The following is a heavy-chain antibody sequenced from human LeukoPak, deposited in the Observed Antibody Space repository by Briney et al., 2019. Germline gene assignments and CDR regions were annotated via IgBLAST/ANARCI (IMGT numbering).Heavy chain of an antibody. CDR1: GFTFDDYA. CDR3: AKDIDRYLGTIDY. D-gene: IGHD1-1*01. J-gene: IGHJ4*02. V-gene: IGHV3-9*01. Sequence: GGSLRLSCAASGFTFDDYAMHWVRQAPGKGLEWVSGISWNSGSIGYADSVKGRFTISRDNAKNSLYLQMNSLRAEDTALYYCAKDIDRYLGTIDYWGQGTLVTVSS. CDR2: ISWNSGSI.